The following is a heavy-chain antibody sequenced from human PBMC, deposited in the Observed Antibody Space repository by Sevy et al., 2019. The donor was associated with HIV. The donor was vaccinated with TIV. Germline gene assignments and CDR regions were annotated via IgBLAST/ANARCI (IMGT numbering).Heavy chain of an antibody. CDR3: AGRVVRIAAAEPKDVDY. J-gene: IGHJ4*02. CDR1: GFTFSSYA. CDR2: ISGSGGST. D-gene: IGHD6-13*01. V-gene: IGHV3-23*01. Sequence: GGSLRLSCAASGFTFSSYAMSWVRQAPGKGLEWVSAISGSGGSTYYADSVKGRFTISRDNSKNTLYLQMNSLRAEDTAVYYCAGRVVRIAAAEPKDVDYWGQGTLVIVSS.